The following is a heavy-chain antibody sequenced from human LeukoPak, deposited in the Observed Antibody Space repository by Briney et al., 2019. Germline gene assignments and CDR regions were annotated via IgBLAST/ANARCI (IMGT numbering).Heavy chain of an antibody. CDR1: GYIFTSYD. V-gene: IGHV1-8*02. D-gene: IGHD2-2*01. CDR3: ARGRGRYCSSTSCLYVRYYYYYMDV. J-gene: IGHJ6*03. CDR2: MNPNSGNT. Sequence: ASVKVSCKASGYIFTSYDINWVRQATGQGLEWMGWMNPNSGNTGYAQKFQGRVTMTRNTSISTAYMELSSLRSEDTAVYYCARGRGRYCSSTSCLYVRYYYYYMDVWGKGTTVTVSS.